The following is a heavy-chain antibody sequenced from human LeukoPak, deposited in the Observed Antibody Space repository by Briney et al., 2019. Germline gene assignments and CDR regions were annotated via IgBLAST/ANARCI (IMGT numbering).Heavy chain of an antibody. CDR2: INTNTGNP. Sequence: GASVKVSCKASGYTFTSYAMNWVRQAPRQGIEWMGLINTNTGNPTYAQGFTGRFVFSLDTSVSTAYLQISSLKAEDTAVYYCARVAGGTGYYVTLDYWGQGTLVTVSS. CDR1: GYTFTSYA. J-gene: IGHJ4*02. CDR3: ARVAGGTGYYVTLDY. D-gene: IGHD3/OR15-3a*01. V-gene: IGHV7-4-1*02.